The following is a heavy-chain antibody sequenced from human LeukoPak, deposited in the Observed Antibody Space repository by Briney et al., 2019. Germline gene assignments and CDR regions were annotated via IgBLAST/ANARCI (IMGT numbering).Heavy chain of an antibody. CDR2: SYTSGST. J-gene: IGHJ6*03. V-gene: IGHV4-4*09. CDR3: ARWTHSSSSHYYYYYYYMDV. CDR1: GGSISSYY. Sequence: SETLSLTCTVSGGSISSYYWSWIRQPPGKGLEWIGYSYTSGSTNYNPSLKSRVTISVDTSKNQFSLKLSSVTAADTAVYYCARWTHSSSSHYYYYYYYMDVWGKGTTVTVSS. D-gene: IGHD6-6*01.